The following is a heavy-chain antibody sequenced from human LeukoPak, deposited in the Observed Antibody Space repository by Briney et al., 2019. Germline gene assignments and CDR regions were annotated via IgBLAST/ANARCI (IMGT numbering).Heavy chain of an antibody. J-gene: IGHJ4*02. D-gene: IGHD2-15*01. CDR2: ISHDGSNK. CDR3: AKDRRGYCSGGSCYYNFDY. Sequence: GGSLRLSCAASGFTFSSYGMHWVRQAPGKGLEWVAVISHDGSNKYYADSVKGRFTISRDNSKNTLYLQMNSLRAEDTAVYYCAKDRRGYCSGGSCYYNFDYWGQGTLVTVSS. V-gene: IGHV3-30*18. CDR1: GFTFSSYG.